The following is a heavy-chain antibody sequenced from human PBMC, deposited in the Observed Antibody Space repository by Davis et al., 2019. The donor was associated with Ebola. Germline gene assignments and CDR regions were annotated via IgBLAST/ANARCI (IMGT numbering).Heavy chain of an antibody. CDR1: GGSIRSSNW. D-gene: IGHD2-2*02. Sequence: MPSETLSLTCAVSGGSIRSSNWWSWVRQPPEKGLEWIGEIYHSGITNYNPSLKSRVTMSLDKSKNQFSLKLKSVTAADTAVYYCARLTVVVEPAAIVWFGPWGQGTLVTVSS. V-gene: IGHV4-4*02. CDR3: ARLTVVVEPAAIVWFGP. CDR2: IYHSGIT. J-gene: IGHJ5*02.